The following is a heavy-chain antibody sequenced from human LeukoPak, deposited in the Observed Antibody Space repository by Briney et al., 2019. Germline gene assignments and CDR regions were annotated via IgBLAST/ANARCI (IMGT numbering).Heavy chain of an antibody. Sequence: GGSLRLSCAASGFTFSSYAMSWVRQAPGKGLEWVSAISGSGGSTYYADSVKGRFTISRDNSKNTLYLQMNSLRAEDTAVYFLAKSAYDCCGYYFLADAFDIWGQGTMVTVSS. D-gene: IGHD3-22*01. CDR1: GFTFSSYA. CDR2: ISGSGGST. CDR3: AKSAYDCCGYYFLADAFDI. V-gene: IGHV3-23*01. J-gene: IGHJ3*02.